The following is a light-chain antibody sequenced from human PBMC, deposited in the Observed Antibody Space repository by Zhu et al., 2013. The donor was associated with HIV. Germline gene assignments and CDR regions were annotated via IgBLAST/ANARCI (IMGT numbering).Light chain of an antibody. J-gene: IGKJ3*01. Sequence: DIVMTQSPDSLAVSLGERATINCKSSQSVLYSSNNKNYLAWYQQKPGQPPKLLIYWASTRESGVPDRFSVSGSRTDFTLTITSLQAEDVAVYYCQQYYSIPFTFGPGTTLEIK. V-gene: IGKV4-1*01. CDR3: QQYYSIPFT. CDR1: QSVLYSSNNKNY. CDR2: WAS.